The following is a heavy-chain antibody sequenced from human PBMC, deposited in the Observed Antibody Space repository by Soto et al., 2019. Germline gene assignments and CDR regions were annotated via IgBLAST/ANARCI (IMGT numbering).Heavy chain of an antibody. D-gene: IGHD6-19*01. Sequence: EVQLVESGGGLVQPGRSLRLSCAASGFTFDDYAMHWVRQAPGKGLEWVSGISWNSGSIGYAYSVKGRFTISRDKAKNSLYLQMNSLRAEDTALYYCAKYGYRSGWYPGFDYWGQGTLVTVSS. V-gene: IGHV3-9*01. J-gene: IGHJ4*02. CDR2: ISWNSGSI. CDR1: GFTFDDYA. CDR3: AKYGYRSGWYPGFDY.